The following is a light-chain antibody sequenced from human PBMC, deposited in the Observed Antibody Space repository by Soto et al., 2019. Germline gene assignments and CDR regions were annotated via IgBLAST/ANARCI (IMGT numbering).Light chain of an antibody. V-gene: IGLV8-61*01. CDR2: STS. J-gene: IGLJ3*02. CDR1: SGSVSTANN. CDR3: LLYLGGGIWV. Sequence: QAVVTQESSFSVSPGGTVTLTCGLISGSVSTANNPNWYQQTPGQAPRTLIYSTSTRSSGVPDRFSGSILGDKAALTITGAQADDDSYYYCLLYLGGGIWVFGGGTKLTVL.